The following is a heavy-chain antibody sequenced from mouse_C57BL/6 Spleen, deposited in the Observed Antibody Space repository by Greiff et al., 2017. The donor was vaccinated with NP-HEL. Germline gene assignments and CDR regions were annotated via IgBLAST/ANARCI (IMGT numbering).Heavy chain of an antibody. CDR3: AREDYGSSLYCDY. Sequence: VQLQQSGPELVKPGASVKISCKASGYAFSSSWMNWVKQRPGKGLEWIGRIYPGDGDTNYNGKFKGKATLTAGKSSSTAYMQLSSLTSEDSAVYFCAREDYGSSLYCDYWGQGTTLTVSS. J-gene: IGHJ2*01. V-gene: IGHV1-82*01. D-gene: IGHD1-1*01. CDR2: IYPGDGDT. CDR1: GYAFSSSW.